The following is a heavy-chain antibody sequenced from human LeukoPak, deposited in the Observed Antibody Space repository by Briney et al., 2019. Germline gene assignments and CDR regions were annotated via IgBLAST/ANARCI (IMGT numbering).Heavy chain of an antibody. D-gene: IGHD2-15*01. CDR1: GGSIRGYY. J-gene: IGHJ6*03. V-gene: IGHV4-59*08. CDR3: ARARARGYCSGGSCYSNSYYYYYMDV. CDR2: IYSSGST. Sequence: SETLSLTCTVSGGSIRGYYWSWIRQPPGKGLEWIGYIYSSGSTNYNPSLKSRVTISVDTSKNQFSLKLSSVTAADTAVYYCARARARGYCSGGSCYSNSYYYYYMDVWGKGTTVTISS.